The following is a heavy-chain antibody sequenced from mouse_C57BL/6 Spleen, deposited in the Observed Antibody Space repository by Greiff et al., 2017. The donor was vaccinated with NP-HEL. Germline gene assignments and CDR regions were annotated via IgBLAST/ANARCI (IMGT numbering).Heavy chain of an antibody. CDR1: GYSITSGYY. CDR2: ISYDGSN. V-gene: IGHV3-6*01. CDR3: ARVVTTVVANEEYYFDY. D-gene: IGHD1-1*01. J-gene: IGHJ2*01. Sequence: EVQLQQSGPGLVKPSQSLSLTCSVTGYSITSGYYWNWIRQFPGNKLEWMGYISYDGSNNYNPSLKNRISITRDTSKNQFFLKLNSVTTEDTATYYCARVVTTVVANEEYYFDYWGQGTTLTVSS.